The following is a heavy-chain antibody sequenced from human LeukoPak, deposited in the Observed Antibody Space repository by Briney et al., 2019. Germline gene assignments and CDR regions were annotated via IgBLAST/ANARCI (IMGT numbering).Heavy chain of an antibody. D-gene: IGHD3-10*01. CDR1: GFTFSSYS. CDR3: ARDRLVRGVIGGFDP. CDR2: ISSSSSTI. V-gene: IGHV3-48*04. J-gene: IGHJ5*02. Sequence: GGSLRLSCAASGFTFSSYSMNWVRQAPGKGLEWVSYISSSSSTIYYADSVKGRFTISRDNAKNSLYLQMNSLRAEDTAVYYCARDRLVRGVIGGFDPWGQGTLVTVSS.